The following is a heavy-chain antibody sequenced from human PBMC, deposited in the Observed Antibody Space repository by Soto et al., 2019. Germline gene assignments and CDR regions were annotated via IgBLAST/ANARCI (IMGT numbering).Heavy chain of an antibody. CDR3: ARGRGDYSGSGSYYNVYYYGMDV. V-gene: IGHV3-30-3*01. CDR2: ISYDGSNK. CDR1: GFTFSSYA. D-gene: IGHD3-10*01. Sequence: QVQLVESGGGVVQPGRSLRLSCAASGFTFSSYAMHWVRQAPGKGLEWVAVISYDGSNKYYADSVKGRFTISRDNSKNSLYLQMNSLRAEDTAVYYCARGRGDYSGSGSYYNVYYYGMDVWGQGTTVTVSS. J-gene: IGHJ6*02.